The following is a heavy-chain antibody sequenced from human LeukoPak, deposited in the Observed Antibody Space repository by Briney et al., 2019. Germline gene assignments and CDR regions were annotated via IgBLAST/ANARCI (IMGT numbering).Heavy chain of an antibody. CDR1: GGSFSGYY. Sequence: SETLSLTCAVYGGSFSGYYWSWIRQPPGKGLEWIGEINHSGSTNYNPSLKSRVTISLDTSKNQFSLKLSSVTAADTAVYYCASGGISTSEGNRNWFDPWGLGTLVTVSS. D-gene: IGHD6-6*01. J-gene: IGHJ5*02. V-gene: IGHV4-34*01. CDR3: ASGGISTSEGNRNWFDP. CDR2: INHSGST.